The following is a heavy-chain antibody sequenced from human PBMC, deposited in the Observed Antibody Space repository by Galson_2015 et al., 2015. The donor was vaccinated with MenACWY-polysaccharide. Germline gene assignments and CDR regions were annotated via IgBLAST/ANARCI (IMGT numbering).Heavy chain of an antibody. CDR3: AKVGFRQLAPYFDY. V-gene: IGHV3-23*01. J-gene: IGHJ4*02. CDR1: GFTFSSYA. Sequence: SLSLSCAASGFTFSSYAMSWVRQAPGKGLEWVSIISNSGGSTYYADSVKGRFTISRDNSKNTLYLLMNRLRAEDTAVYFCAKVGFRQLAPYFDYWGQGTLVTVSS. CDR2: ISNSGGST. D-gene: IGHD6-6*01.